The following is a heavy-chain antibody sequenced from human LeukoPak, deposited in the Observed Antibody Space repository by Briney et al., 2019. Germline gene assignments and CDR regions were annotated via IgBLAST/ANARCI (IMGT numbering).Heavy chain of an antibody. CDR3: ATLTGGDDAFDI. Sequence: GGSLRLSCAASGFTFSSYAMHWVRQAPGKGLEWVAVISYDGSNKYYADSVKGRFTISRDNSKNTLSLQMNSLRPDDTAVYYCATLTGGDDAFDIWGQGTMVTVSS. CDR1: GFTFSSYA. CDR2: ISYDGSNK. D-gene: IGHD4-23*01. J-gene: IGHJ3*02. V-gene: IGHV3-30*04.